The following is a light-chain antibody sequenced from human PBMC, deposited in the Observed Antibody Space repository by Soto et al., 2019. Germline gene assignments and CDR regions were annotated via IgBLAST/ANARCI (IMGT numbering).Light chain of an antibody. CDR3: QQYGTSPWT. J-gene: IGKJ1*01. V-gene: IGKV3-20*01. Sequence: EIVLTQSPGTLSLSPGERATLSCRASQSVTSSYLAWYQQKPGQAPRLLMYVASIRATGIPDRLSGSGSGTDFTLTISRLEPEDFAVYYCQQYGTSPWTFGQGTKVEIK. CDR1: QSVTSSY. CDR2: VAS.